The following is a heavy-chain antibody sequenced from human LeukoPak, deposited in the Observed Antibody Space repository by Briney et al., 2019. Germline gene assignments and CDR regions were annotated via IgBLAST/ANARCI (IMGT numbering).Heavy chain of an antibody. CDR3: ARNQWLYDL. V-gene: IGHV1-18*01. Sequence: ASVKVSCTASGYTFTSYGIRWVRQAPGQGLEWMGWISVYNGNTTYAQKLQGRVTITTDTSTNTAHMELRSLGSDDTAVYYCARNQWLYDLWGQESLFTVSS. CDR2: ISVYNGNT. J-gene: IGHJ4*02. D-gene: IGHD6-19*01. CDR1: GYTFTSYG.